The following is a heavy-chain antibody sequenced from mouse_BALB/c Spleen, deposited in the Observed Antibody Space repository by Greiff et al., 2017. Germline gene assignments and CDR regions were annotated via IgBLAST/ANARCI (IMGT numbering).Heavy chain of an antibody. V-gene: IGHV5-4*02. Sequence: EVQRVESGGGLVKPGGSLKLSCAASGFTFSDYYMYWVRQTPEKRLEWVATISDGGSYTYYPDSVKGRFTISRDNAKNNLYLQMSSLKSEDTAMYYCARDQDYGSSYYAMDYWGQGTSVTVSS. CDR2: ISDGGSYT. CDR1: GFTFSDYY. J-gene: IGHJ4*01. D-gene: IGHD1-1*01. CDR3: ARDQDYGSSYYAMDY.